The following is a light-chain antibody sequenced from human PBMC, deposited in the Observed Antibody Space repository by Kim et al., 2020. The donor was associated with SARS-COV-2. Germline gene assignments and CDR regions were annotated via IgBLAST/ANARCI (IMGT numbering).Light chain of an antibody. CDR3: QHYSRFPYT. Sequence: SASVGDRVTITCRASENIGTWLAWYQQKPGGAPSLLIYLASTLEGGVPSRFSGTGSGTEFSLSITSLQPDDFATYYCQHYSRFPYTFGQGTKLEI. V-gene: IGKV1-5*03. J-gene: IGKJ2*01. CDR2: LAS. CDR1: ENIGTW.